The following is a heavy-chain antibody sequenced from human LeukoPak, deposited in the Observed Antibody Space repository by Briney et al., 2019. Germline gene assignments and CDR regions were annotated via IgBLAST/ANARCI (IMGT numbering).Heavy chain of an antibody. D-gene: IGHD3-10*01. CDR1: GYSFTSYW. V-gene: IGHV5-51*01. J-gene: IGHJ4*02. Sequence: GESLKISCKGSGYSFTSYWIGWVRQMPGKGLEWMGIIYPGDSDTRYSPSFQGQVTISADKSIGTAYLQWSSLKASDTAMYYCASHATGSGSYAGLEVDYWGQGTLVTVSS. CDR2: IYPGDSDT. CDR3: ASHATGSGSYAGLEVDY.